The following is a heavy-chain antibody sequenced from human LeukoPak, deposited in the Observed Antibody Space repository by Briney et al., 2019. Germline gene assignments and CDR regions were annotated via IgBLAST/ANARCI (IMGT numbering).Heavy chain of an antibody. Sequence: GGSLRLSCAASGFTFSSYWMHWVRQAPGKGLVWVSRINSDGSSTSYADSVKGRFTISRDNAKNTLYLQMNSLRAEDTAVYYCARGKHYYGSGSYSHLNWFDPWGQGTLVTVSS. CDR3: ARGKHYYGSGSYSHLNWFDP. CDR2: INSDGSST. CDR1: GFTFSSYW. D-gene: IGHD3-10*01. V-gene: IGHV3-74*01. J-gene: IGHJ5*02.